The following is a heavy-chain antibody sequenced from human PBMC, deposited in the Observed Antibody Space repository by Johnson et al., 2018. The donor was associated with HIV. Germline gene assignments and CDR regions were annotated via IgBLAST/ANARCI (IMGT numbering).Heavy chain of an antibody. CDR2: IQGDGSDK. CDR3: AREGYYNCWSGADAFDI. V-gene: IGHV3-7*01. J-gene: IGHJ3*02. D-gene: IGHD3-3*01. Sequence: VQLVESGGGLVQRGGSLRLSCAGSGFIFSNYWMNWVRQAPGKGLEWVANIQGDGSDKYYVDSVKGSFTISRDNSKNTLYRQMGSLRAEDTAVYYCAREGYYNCWSGADAFDIWGQGTMVTVSS. CDR1: GFIFSNYW.